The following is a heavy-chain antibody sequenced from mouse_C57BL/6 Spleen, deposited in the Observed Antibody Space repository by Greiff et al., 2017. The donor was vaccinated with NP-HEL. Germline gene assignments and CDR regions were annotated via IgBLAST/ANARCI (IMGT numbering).Heavy chain of an antibody. CDR2: ISYDGSN. Sequence: ESGPGLVKPSQSLSLTCSVTGYSITSGYYWNWIRQFPGNKLEWMGYISYDGSNNYNPSLKNRISITRDTSKNQFFLKLNSVTTEDTATYYGARGYYGSSYSWYFDVWGTGTTVTVSS. J-gene: IGHJ1*03. V-gene: IGHV3-6*01. D-gene: IGHD1-1*01. CDR1: GYSITSGYY. CDR3: ARGYYGSSYSWYFDV.